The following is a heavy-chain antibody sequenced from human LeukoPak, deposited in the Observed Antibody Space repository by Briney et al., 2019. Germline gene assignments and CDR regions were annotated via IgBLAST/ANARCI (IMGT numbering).Heavy chain of an antibody. D-gene: IGHD2-15*01. V-gene: IGHV3-23*01. J-gene: IGHJ3*02. Sequence: GGSLRLSCAASEFTFSNYAMSWVRQAPGKGLDWVSAISGTGTSTHYADSVKGRFTISRDNSKNTLYLQMNSLRAEDTAVYYCARASCYSLFCGDFDIWGQGTMVTVFS. CDR1: EFTFSNYA. CDR2: ISGTGTST. CDR3: ARASCYSLFCGDFDI.